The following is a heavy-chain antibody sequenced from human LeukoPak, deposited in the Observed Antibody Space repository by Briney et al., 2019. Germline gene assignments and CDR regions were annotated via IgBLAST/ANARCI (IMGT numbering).Heavy chain of an antibody. D-gene: IGHD2-2*01. Sequence: ASVKVSCKASGYTFTSYYMHWVRQAPGQGLEWTGIINPSGGSTSYAQKFQGRVTMTRDTSTSTVYMELSSLRSEDTAVYYCARSWGDIVVVPAAFDYWGQGTLVTVSS. V-gene: IGHV1-46*01. J-gene: IGHJ4*02. CDR1: GYTFTSYY. CDR3: ARSWGDIVVVPAAFDY. CDR2: INPSGGST.